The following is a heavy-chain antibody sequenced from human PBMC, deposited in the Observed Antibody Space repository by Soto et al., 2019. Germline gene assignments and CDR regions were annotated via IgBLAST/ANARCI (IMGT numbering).Heavy chain of an antibody. Sequence: ASVKVSCKASGYTFTSYGISWVRQAPGQGLEWMGWMNPNSGNTGYAQKFQGRVTMTRNTSISTAYMELSSLRSEDTAVYYCARAPLYSSSCPTSWGQGTLVTVSS. CDR3: ARAPLYSSSCPTS. J-gene: IGHJ4*02. D-gene: IGHD6-13*01. CDR1: GYTFTSYG. CDR2: MNPNSGNT. V-gene: IGHV1-8*02.